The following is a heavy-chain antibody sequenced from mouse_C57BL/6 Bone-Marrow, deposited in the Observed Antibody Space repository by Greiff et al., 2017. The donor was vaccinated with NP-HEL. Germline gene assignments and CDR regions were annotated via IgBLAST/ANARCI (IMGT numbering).Heavy chain of an antibody. CDR3: ARGGSSWAY. J-gene: IGHJ3*01. CDR2: LSSGSSTI. CDR1: GFTFSDYG. Sequence: EVNVVESGGGLVKPGGSLKLSCAASGFTFSDYGMHWVRQAPEKGLGWVAYLSSGSSTIYYADTVKGRFTISRDKAKNTLFLQMTSLRSEDTAMYYCARGGSSWAYWGQGTLVTVSA. D-gene: IGHD1-1*01. V-gene: IGHV5-17*01.